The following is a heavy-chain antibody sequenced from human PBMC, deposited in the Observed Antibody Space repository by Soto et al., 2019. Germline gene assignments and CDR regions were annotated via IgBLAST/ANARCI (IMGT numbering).Heavy chain of an antibody. Sequence: GGSLRLSCAASGFTFSSYSMNWVRQAPGKGLEWVSSISSSSSYIYYADSVKGRFTTSRDNAKNSLYLQMNSLRAEDTAVYYCAIDQAYYYGSGSYYPEYFRHWGQGTLVTVP. J-gene: IGHJ1*01. CDR2: ISSSSSYI. D-gene: IGHD3-10*01. CDR1: GFTFSSYS. CDR3: AIDQAYYYGSGSYYPEYFRH. V-gene: IGHV3-21*01.